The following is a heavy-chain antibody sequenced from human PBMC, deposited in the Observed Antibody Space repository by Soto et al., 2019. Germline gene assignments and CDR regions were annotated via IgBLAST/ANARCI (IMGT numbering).Heavy chain of an antibody. CDR2: ITGSGADT. Sequence: PGGSLRLSCAVSGFRFSDYAMAWVRQAPGKGLEYVSSITGSGADTYYAQSVRGRFTISRDNSKNTLYLQMTSLRADDTAVYYCAKDRRAGGNYGFYSDFWGQGALVTVSS. J-gene: IGHJ4*02. CDR3: AKDRRAGGNYGFYSDF. D-gene: IGHD1-7*01. CDR1: GFRFSDYA. V-gene: IGHV3-23*01.